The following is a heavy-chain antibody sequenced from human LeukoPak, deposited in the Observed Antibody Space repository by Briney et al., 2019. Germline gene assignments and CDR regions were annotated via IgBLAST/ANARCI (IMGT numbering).Heavy chain of an antibody. CDR1: GGSFSSYY. Sequence: SETLSLTCAVYGGSFSSYYWSWIRQPPGKGLEWIGEINHSGSTNYNPSLKSRVTISVDTSKNQFSLKLSSVTAADTAVYYCARGHPGSTVYWGQGTLVTVSS. J-gene: IGHJ4*02. V-gene: IGHV4-34*01. CDR2: INHSGST. CDR3: ARGHPGSTVY. D-gene: IGHD6-13*01.